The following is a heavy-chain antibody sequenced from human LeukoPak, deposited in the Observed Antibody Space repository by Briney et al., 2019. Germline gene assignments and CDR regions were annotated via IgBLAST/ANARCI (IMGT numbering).Heavy chain of an antibody. CDR1: GFTLSNFG. CDR3: VTWRLAQDFDH. CDR2: IRSHGGDK. J-gene: IGHJ4*02. D-gene: IGHD3-3*01. V-gene: IGHV3-30*02. Sequence: GGSLRLSCAVSGFTLSNFGIQWVRQAPGKGLQWVAFIRSHGGDKYYEDSVKGRFIVSRDNSKKIVYLEVNSLTAEDTGVYYCVTWRLAQDFDHWGQGSLVIVSS.